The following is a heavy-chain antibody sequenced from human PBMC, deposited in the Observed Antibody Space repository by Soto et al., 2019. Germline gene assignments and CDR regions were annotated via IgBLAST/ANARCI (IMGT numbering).Heavy chain of an antibody. D-gene: IGHD3-9*01. Sequence: GGSLRLSCAASGFTFSSYAMSWVRQAPGKGLEWVAVIYSGGSTYYANSVKGRFTISRDNSKNTLYLQMNSLRAEDTAVYYGARVPTGYDACDIWGQGTMVTVSS. V-gene: IGHV3-53*01. CDR2: IYSGGST. CDR3: ARVPTGYDACDI. CDR1: GFTFSSYA. J-gene: IGHJ3*02.